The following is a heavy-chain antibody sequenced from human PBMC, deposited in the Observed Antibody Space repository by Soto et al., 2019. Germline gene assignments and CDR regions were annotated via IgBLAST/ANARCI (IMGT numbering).Heavy chain of an antibody. J-gene: IGHJ6*03. V-gene: IGHV3-74*01. Sequence: EVQLVESGGGLVQPGGSLRLSCAASEFTFSGRSVHWVRQAPGKGLVWVSGIDKVGTDSTYEDYVKGRFTSSRDNAKNTVYLQMNSLRVEDTAVYYCARGWFGPDVWGKGTTVTVSS. CDR1: EFTFSGRS. D-gene: IGHD3-10*01. CDR2: IDKVGTDS. CDR3: ARGWFGPDV.